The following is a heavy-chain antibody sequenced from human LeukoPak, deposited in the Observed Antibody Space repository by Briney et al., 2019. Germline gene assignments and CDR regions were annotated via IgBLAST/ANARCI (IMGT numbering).Heavy chain of an antibody. Sequence: SQTLSLTCTFSGGSISGYYWTWIRQPPGKGLEWVGYIYYSGTTNYNPALESRVTISIDTSRNQFSLRLSSVTATDTDVYHCASENYGSASLNYWGQGTLVTVSS. CDR2: IYYSGTT. D-gene: IGHD3-10*01. CDR3: ASENYGSASLNY. J-gene: IGHJ4*02. CDR1: GGSISGYY. V-gene: IGHV4-59*08.